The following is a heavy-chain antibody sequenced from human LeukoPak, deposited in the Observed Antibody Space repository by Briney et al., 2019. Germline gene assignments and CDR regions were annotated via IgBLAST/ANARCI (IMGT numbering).Heavy chain of an antibody. J-gene: IGHJ4*02. CDR1: GFTVSNNY. D-gene: IGHD1-26*01. CDR3: ARDTRYSGTNFDY. Sequence: GGSLRLSCAASGFTVSNNYMSWIRQAPGKGLEWVSYISSSGSTIYYADSVKGRFTISRDNAKNSLYLQMNSLRAEDTAVYYCARDTRYSGTNFDYWGQGTLVTVSS. CDR2: ISSSGSTI. V-gene: IGHV3-11*01.